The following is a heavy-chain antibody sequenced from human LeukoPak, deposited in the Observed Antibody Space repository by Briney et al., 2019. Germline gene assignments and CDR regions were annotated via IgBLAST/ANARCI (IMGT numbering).Heavy chain of an antibody. D-gene: IGHD1-26*01. CDR1: GGSISSYY. V-gene: IGHV4-59*08. CDR3: AGSGSYYPRY. J-gene: IGHJ4*02. CDR2: IYYSGST. Sequence: PSETLSLTCTVSGGSISSYYWSWIRQPLGKGLEWIGYIYYSGSTNYNPSLKSRVTISVDTSKNQFSLKLSSVTAADTAVYYCAGSGSYYPRYWGQGTLVTVSS.